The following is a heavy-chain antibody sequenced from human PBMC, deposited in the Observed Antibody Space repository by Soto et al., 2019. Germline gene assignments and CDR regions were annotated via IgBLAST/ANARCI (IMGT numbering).Heavy chain of an antibody. V-gene: IGHV4-4*02. J-gene: IGHJ4*02. CDR3: VARHFRSRPWTERIHEY. CDR2: ISHSGSN. Sequence: LRRPLSLTCSFSGYSINSPHWLPFVRQPTEKGLEWIGQISHSGSNNYNPSLTSRVTISVDKSKNHFTRKLTSVTAADTGAYYCVARHFRSRPWTERIHEYWGEETLVT. D-gene: IGHD3-3*02. CDR1: GYSINSPHW.